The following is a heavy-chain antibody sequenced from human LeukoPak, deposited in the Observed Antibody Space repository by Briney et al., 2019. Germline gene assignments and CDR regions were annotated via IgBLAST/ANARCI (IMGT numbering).Heavy chain of an antibody. CDR3: ARDVPPDY. J-gene: IGHJ4*02. Sequence: SETLSLTCSVSGGSINSYYWSWVRQAAGKGLEWIGRIHSSGSTKYTPSIESRITMSVDTTNNQFSMKVSSVTAADTAVYYCARDVPPDYWGQGILVTVSS. CDR2: IHSSGST. V-gene: IGHV4-4*07. CDR1: GGSINSYY.